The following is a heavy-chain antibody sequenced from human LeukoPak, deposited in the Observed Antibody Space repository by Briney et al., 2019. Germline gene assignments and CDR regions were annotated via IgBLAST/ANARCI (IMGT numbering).Heavy chain of an antibody. CDR2: ISSSSSYI. CDR1: GFTFSSYS. D-gene: IGHD3-10*01. V-gene: IGHV3-21*01. CDR3: ARLNYYGSGVDY. J-gene: IGHJ4*02. Sequence: GGPLRLSCAASGFTFSSYSMNWVRQAPGKGLEWVSSISSSSSYIYYADSVKGRFTISRDNAKNSLYLQMNSLRAEDAAVYYCARLNYYGSGVDYWGQGTLVTVSS.